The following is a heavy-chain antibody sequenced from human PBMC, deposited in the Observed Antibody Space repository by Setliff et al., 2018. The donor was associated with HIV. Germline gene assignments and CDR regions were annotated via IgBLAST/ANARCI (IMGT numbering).Heavy chain of an antibody. CDR2: IGYSGESK. V-gene: IGHV3-23*04. CDR1: GFTFSSFA. J-gene: IGHJ4*02. Sequence: VQSGGGLVQAGESLRLSCAASGFTFSSFAMTWVRQAPGKGLEWVSGIGYSGESKYYADSVEGRFTISRDNSKNTLYLQLNSLRAEDTAIYYCAKDSSYSSDWYRPSDSWGQGTLVTVSS. D-gene: IGHD6-19*01. CDR3: AKDSSYSSDWYRPSDS.